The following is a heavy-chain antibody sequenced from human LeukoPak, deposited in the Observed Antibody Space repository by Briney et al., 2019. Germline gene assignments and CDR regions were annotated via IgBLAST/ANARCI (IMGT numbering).Heavy chain of an antibody. D-gene: IGHD3-9*01. CDR1: GGSISSGGYS. V-gene: IGHV4-31*03. CDR3: ARMPPLRYFEL. J-gene: IGHJ4*02. CDR2: IYYSGST. Sequence: PSETLSLTCTVSGGSISSGGYSWSWIRQHPGKGLEWIGYIYYSGSTYYNPSLKSRVTISVDTSKNQFSLKLSSVTAADTAVYYCARMPPLRYFELWGQGTLVTVSS.